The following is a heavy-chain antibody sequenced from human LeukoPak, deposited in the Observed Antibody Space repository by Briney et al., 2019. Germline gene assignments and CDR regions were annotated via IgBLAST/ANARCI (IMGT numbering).Heavy chain of an antibody. Sequence: SETLSLTCAVYGGSFSGYYWSWIRQPAGKGLEWIGRIYTSGSTNYNPSLKSRVTISVDTSKNQFSLKLSSVTAADTAVYYCAREDDFWSGNYFDYWGQGTLVTVSS. CDR3: AREDDFWSGNYFDY. CDR1: GGSFSGYY. V-gene: IGHV4-4*07. CDR2: IYTSGST. J-gene: IGHJ4*02. D-gene: IGHD3-3*01.